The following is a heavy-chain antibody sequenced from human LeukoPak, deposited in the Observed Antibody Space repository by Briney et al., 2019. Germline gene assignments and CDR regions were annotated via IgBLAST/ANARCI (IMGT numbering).Heavy chain of an antibody. CDR1: GDSVSSNSVA. D-gene: IGHD6-13*01. J-gene: IGHJ5*02. CDR2: TYYRSKWSN. V-gene: IGHV6-1*01. CDR3: ARDLYTSTFSNWFDP. Sequence: SQTLSLTCAISGDSVSSNSVAWNWIRQSPSRGLEWLGRTYYRSKWSNDYAVSLKSRITINPDTSKNQFSLQLNSVTPEDTAVYYRARDLYTSTFSNWFDPWGQGTLVTVSS.